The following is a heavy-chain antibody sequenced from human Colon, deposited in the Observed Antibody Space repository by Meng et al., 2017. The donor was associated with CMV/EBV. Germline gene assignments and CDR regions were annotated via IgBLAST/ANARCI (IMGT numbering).Heavy chain of an antibody. J-gene: IGHJ6*01. CDR1: GGSFSGYY. D-gene: IGHD3-10*01. V-gene: IGHV4-34*01. CDR2: INHSGST. CDR3: ARGSGRYYYGSGSYLPLYYYYGMDV. Sequence: GSLRLSCAVYGGSFSGYYWSWIRQPPGKGLEWIGEINHSGSTNYNPSLKSRVTISVDTSKNQFSLKLSSVTAADTAVYYCARGSGRYYYGSGSYLPLYYYYGMDVWGKGPRSPSPQ.